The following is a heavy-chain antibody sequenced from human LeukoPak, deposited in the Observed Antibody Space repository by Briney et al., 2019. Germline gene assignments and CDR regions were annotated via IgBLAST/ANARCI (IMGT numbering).Heavy chain of an antibody. D-gene: IGHD6-13*01. CDR2: INPSGGRT. Sequence: GASVTVSCTASGYTFTSYHMHWVRQAPGQGLEWMGVINPSGGRTSYAQKLQGRVTMTTDTSTSTAYMELRSLRSDDTAVYYCARGRIAAAGTRWFDPWGQGTLVTVSS. CDR1: GYTFTSYH. CDR3: ARGRIAAAGTRWFDP. J-gene: IGHJ5*02. V-gene: IGHV1-46*01.